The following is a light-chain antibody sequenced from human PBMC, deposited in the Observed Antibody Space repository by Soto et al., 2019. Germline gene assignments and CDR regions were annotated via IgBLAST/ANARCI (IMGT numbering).Light chain of an antibody. CDR2: DVT. CDR1: SSDVGGYNF. Sequence: QSVLTQPASVSGSPGQSITISCTGTSSDVGGYNFVSWYQQYPGKAPKLMIYDVTNRPSGVSNRFSGSKSGNTASLTICGLQAEDEADYYCSSYARSNTLLFGGGTKVTVL. CDR3: SSYARSNTLL. V-gene: IGLV2-14*03. J-gene: IGLJ2*01.